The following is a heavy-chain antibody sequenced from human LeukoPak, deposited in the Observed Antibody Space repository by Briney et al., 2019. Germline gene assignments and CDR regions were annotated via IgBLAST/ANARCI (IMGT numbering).Heavy chain of an antibody. Sequence: GGSLRLSCAASGFPINSYTMNWVRQAPGKGLEWVSSISSSGIYIYYADSVKGRFTISRDNAKSSLFLQMNSLRAEDTAVYYCARGSSSTRGAFDYWGQGTLVTVSS. V-gene: IGHV3-21*04. D-gene: IGHD2-2*01. CDR3: ARGSSSTRGAFDY. CDR2: ISSSGIYI. J-gene: IGHJ4*02. CDR1: GFPINSYT.